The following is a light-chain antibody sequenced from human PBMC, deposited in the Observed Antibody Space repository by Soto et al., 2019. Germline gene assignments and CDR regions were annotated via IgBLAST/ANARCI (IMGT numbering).Light chain of an antibody. CDR1: QSIGYH. CDR3: RQYGRSLGFA. CDR2: GAS. Sequence: EIVFTQSPATLSLSPGERATLSCRASQSIGYHLAWYQEKPGQAPRLLLYGASSRANGIPDRFSGSGSGTDLTLTISRLEPEDFAVYYCRQYGRSLGFAFGGGTKVDIK. J-gene: IGKJ4*01. V-gene: IGKV3-20*01.